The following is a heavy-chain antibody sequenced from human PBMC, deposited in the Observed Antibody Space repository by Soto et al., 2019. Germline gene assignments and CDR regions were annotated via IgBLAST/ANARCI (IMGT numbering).Heavy chain of an antibody. CDR3: ARARWGNYDFWSGYFDY. Sequence: GAPVEVGCKACGYSLKSYGMNWAGQAPGRGLEWMGWINPGNGNTKYSQKFQGRFIIERDTSASTAYMELSSLRSEDTAVYYCARARWGNYDFWSGYFDYWGQGTLVTVSS. D-gene: IGHD3-3*01. CDR1: GYSLKSYG. V-gene: IGHV1-3*01. J-gene: IGHJ4*02. CDR2: INPGNGNT.